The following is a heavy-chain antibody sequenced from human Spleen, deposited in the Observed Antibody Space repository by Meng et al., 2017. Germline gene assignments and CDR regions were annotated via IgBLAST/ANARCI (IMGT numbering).Heavy chain of an antibody. CDR2: INAGYGNT. CDR1: GYTFTSYA. J-gene: IGHJ4*02. Sequence: ASVKVSCKASGYTFTSYAMNWVRQAPGQGLEWMGWINAGYGNTKYSQKFQDRVTITRDTSARDTSASTIYMELSSLRSEDTAVYYCASYYGDYDAGYFDYWGQGTLVTVSS. V-gene: IGHV1-3*01. D-gene: IGHD4-17*01. CDR3: ASYYGDYDAGYFDY.